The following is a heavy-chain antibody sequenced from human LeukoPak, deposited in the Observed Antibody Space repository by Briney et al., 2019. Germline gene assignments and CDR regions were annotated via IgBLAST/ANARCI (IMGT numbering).Heavy chain of an antibody. J-gene: IGHJ6*03. CDR1: GYTFTSYW. V-gene: IGHV5-51*01. Sequence: RGEPLKISCYGSGYTFTSYWIGWVRQMPGKGLEWMGIIYPGDSDTRYSPSFQGQVTISADKSVSTAYLQWSSLKASDTAMYYCSRFVGTGAAYMDVWGKGTTVTVSS. CDR2: IYPGDSDT. CDR3: SRFVGTGAAYMDV. D-gene: IGHD1-1*01.